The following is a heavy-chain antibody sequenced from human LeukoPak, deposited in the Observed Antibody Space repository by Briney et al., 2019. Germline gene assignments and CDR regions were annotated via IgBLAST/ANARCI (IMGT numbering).Heavy chain of an antibody. V-gene: IGHV1-46*01. CDR2: INPSGGST. CDR1: GYTFTSYY. Sequence: ASVKVSCKSSGYTFTSYYMHWVRQAPGQGLEWMGIINPSGGSTSYAQKFQGRVTMPRDTSKSTVYMKLSSMKSEDTAVYCCARVAGITIFGVAYCDYWGQGTLVTVSS. J-gene: IGHJ4*02. CDR3: ARVAGITIFGVAYCDY. D-gene: IGHD3-3*01.